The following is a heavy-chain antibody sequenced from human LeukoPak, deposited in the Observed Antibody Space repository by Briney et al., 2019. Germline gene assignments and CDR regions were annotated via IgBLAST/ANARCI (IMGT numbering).Heavy chain of an antibody. CDR3: ARAPSYGDYVLDY. CDR2: INPYNGDT. CDR1: GYTFTTYG. Sequence: ASVKVSCKASGYTFTTYGISWVRQAPGQGLEWMGWINPYNGDTNYAQKLQGRVTMTTDTSTSTAYMELRSLRSDDTAVYYCARAPSYGDYVLDYWGQGTLVTVSS. V-gene: IGHV1-18*01. J-gene: IGHJ4*02. D-gene: IGHD4-17*01.